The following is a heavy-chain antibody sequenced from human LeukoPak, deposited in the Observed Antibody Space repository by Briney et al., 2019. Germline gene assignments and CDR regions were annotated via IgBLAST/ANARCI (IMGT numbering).Heavy chain of an antibody. CDR2: INSDGSST. CDR1: GFTFSSYW. CDR3: ARGPEIGGGEKDY. Sequence: GGSLRLSCAASGFTFSSYWMHWARQAPGKGLVWVSRINSDGSSTSYADSVKGRFTISRDNAKNTLYLQMNSLRAEDTAVYYCARGPEIGGGEKDYWGQGTLVTVSS. D-gene: IGHD3-3*01. J-gene: IGHJ4*02. V-gene: IGHV3-74*01.